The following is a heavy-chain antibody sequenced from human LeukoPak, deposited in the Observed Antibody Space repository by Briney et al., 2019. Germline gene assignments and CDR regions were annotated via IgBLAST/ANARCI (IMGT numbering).Heavy chain of an antibody. CDR3: AREVSRWPYYFDY. CDR1: GGSISSGDYY. CDR2: IYYSGST. D-gene: IGHD4-23*01. V-gene: IGHV4-30-4*01. J-gene: IGHJ4*02. Sequence: SETLSLTCTVSGGSISSGDYYWSWIRQPPGKGLEWIGYIYYSGSTYYNPSLKSRVTISVGTSKNQFSLKLSSVTAADTAVYYCAREVSRWPYYFDYWGQGTLVTVSS.